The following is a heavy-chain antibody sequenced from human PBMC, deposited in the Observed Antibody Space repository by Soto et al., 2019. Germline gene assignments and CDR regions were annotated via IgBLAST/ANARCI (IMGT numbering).Heavy chain of an antibody. Sequence: EAQLLESGGELIQPWGSLRLSCAASGFTYSSHGMSWVRQAPGKGLEWIAGLCLGGGSTYYAHSVKVRFTISRENSKNTVDLIMTSLRVEDTGLYYCARDGQYRTDGFDILGQGTMVTVSS. J-gene: IGHJ3*02. V-gene: IGHV3-23*01. CDR3: ARDGQYRTDGFDI. CDR2: LCLGGGST. D-gene: IGHD5-12*01. CDR1: GFTYSSHG.